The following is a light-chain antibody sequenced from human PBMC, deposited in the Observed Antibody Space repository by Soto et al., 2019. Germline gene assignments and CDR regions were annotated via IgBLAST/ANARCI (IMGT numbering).Light chain of an antibody. CDR1: QSISSW. V-gene: IGKV1-5*01. CDR3: QQYNSYSWT. J-gene: IGKJ1*01. Sequence: DIQRTQSPSTLSASVGDRVTITCRASQSISSWLAWYQQKPGKAAKLLIYDASSLESGVPSRFSGSGSGTEFTLTISSLQPDDFATYYCQQYNSYSWTFGQGTKVDIK. CDR2: DAS.